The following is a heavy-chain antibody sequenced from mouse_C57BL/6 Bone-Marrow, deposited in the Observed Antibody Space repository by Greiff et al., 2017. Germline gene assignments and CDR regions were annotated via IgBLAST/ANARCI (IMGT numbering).Heavy chain of an antibody. CDR2: ISYDGSN. V-gene: IGHV3-6*01. CDR1: GYSITSGYY. Sequence: EVKLMESGPGLVKPSQSLSLTCSVTGYSITSGYYWNWIRQFPGNKLEWMGYISYDGSNNYNPSLKNRISITRDTSKNQFFLKLNSVTTEDTATYYCARDSLTPWYFDVWGTGTTVTVSS. D-gene: IGHD6-5*01. CDR3: ARDSLTPWYFDV. J-gene: IGHJ1*03.